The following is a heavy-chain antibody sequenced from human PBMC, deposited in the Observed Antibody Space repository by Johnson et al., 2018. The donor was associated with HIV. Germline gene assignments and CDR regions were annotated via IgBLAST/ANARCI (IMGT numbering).Heavy chain of an antibody. J-gene: IGHJ3*02. CDR3: TTVSGYYDSSGYYYPDAFDI. Sequence: VQLVESGGGLVQPGGSLRLSCAASGFTFDDYAMHWVRQPPGKGLEWVSLISWDGETYYADSMKGGFTISRHSSKQSLYLQMNSLRPEDTAVYYCTTVSGYYDSSGYYYPDAFDIWGQGTMVTVSS. D-gene: IGHD3-22*01. V-gene: IGHV3-43D*03. CDR1: GFTFDDYA. CDR2: ISWDGET.